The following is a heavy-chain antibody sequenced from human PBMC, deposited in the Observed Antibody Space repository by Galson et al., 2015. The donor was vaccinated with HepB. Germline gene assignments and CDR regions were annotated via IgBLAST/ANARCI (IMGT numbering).Heavy chain of an antibody. CDR2: ISYGGTNG. CDR3: ARDATYTMLREVTTRGENWFDP. D-gene: IGHD3-10*01. V-gene: IGHV3-30*04. CDR1: RFTFSSYA. Sequence: SLRLSCAASRFTFSSYAMHWVRQAPGKGLEWVAFISYGGTNGYYAESVKGRFTISRDNSKNTMYLQMDRLRPEDTAVYYCARDATYTMLREVTTRGENWFDPWGQGTLVTVSS. J-gene: IGHJ5*02.